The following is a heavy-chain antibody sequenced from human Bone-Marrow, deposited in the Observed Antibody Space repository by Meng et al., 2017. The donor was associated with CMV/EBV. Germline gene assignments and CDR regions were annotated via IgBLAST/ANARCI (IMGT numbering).Heavy chain of an antibody. V-gene: IGHV4-38-2*01. Sequence: ESLKISCRVSGHSITSDYFWGWVRQPPGKGLEWIGINDSGSTYYNPSLKSRVAISVDTSGTQFSLTLTSVTAADTAVYYCVRHIIVVPARGYGVDVWGQGTTVTVSS. CDR2: INDSGST. D-gene: IGHD2-2*01. J-gene: IGHJ6*02. CDR1: GHSITSDYF. CDR3: VRHIIVVPARGYGVDV.